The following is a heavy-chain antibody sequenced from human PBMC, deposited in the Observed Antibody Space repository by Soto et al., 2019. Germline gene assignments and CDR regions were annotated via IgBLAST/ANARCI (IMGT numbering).Heavy chain of an antibody. CDR2: ISYDGSNK. D-gene: IGHD3-10*01. J-gene: IGHJ4*02. V-gene: IGHV3-30-3*01. CDR3: ARDPGVVRGGVDY. Sequence: QVQLVESGGGVVQPGRSLRLSCAASGFAFSSYAMHWVRQAPGKGLEWVAVISYDGSNKYYADSVKGRFTISRDNSKNTLYLQMNSLRAEDTAVYYWARDPGVVRGGVDYWGQGTLVTVSS. CDR1: GFAFSSYA.